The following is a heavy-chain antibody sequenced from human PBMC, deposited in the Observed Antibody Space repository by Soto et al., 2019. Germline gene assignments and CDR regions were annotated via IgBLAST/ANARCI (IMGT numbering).Heavy chain of an antibody. Sequence: SETLSLTCTVSGGSISSGGYYWSWIRQPPGKGLEWIGYIYYSGSTNYNPSLKSRVTISVDTSKNQFSLKLSSVTAADTAVYYCARGTYYYDSSGGYYFDYWGQGTLVTVSS. J-gene: IGHJ4*02. D-gene: IGHD3-22*01. CDR1: GGSISSGGYY. CDR2: IYYSGST. V-gene: IGHV4-61*08. CDR3: ARGTYYYDSSGGYYFDY.